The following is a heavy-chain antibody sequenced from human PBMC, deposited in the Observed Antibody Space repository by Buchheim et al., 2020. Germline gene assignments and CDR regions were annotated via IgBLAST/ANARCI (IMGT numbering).Heavy chain of an antibody. J-gene: IGHJ6*02. V-gene: IGHV4-39*01. D-gene: IGHD6-19*01. Sequence: QLQLQESGPGLVKPSETLSLTCTVSGGSISSSSYYWGWIRQPPGKGLEWIGSIYYSGSTYYNPSLKSRVTISVDTSKNQFSLKLSSVTAADTAVYYCARHGSGWPEVSYYYYGMDVWGQGTT. CDR2: IYYSGST. CDR1: GGSISSSSYY. CDR3: ARHGSGWPEVSYYYYGMDV.